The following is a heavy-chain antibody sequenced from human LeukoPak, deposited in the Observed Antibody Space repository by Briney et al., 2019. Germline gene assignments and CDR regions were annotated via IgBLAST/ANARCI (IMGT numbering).Heavy chain of an antibody. J-gene: IGHJ4*02. Sequence: ESLKISCKGSGYSFTSYWISWIRQPPGEGLEWIGYIYYSGRTYYNPSLKSRITISVDTSKNQFSLKLSSVTAADTAVYYCARGFYSPHYWGQGTLVSVSS. D-gene: IGHD4-11*01. V-gene: IGHV4-59*01. CDR3: ARGFYSPHY. CDR2: IYYSGRT. CDR1: GYSFTSYW.